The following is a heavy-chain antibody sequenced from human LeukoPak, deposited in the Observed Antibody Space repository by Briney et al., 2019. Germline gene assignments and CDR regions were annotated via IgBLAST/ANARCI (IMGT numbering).Heavy chain of an antibody. V-gene: IGHV4-39*07. D-gene: IGHD3-22*01. CDR1: GGSISSSSYY. CDR3: AREPSLLRITMIVVSTYFDY. CDR2: IYYSGST. Sequence: SETLSLTCTVSGGSISSSSYYWGWIRQPPGKGLEWIGSIYYSGSTYYNPSLKSRVTISVDTSKNQFSLKLSSMTAADTAVYYCAREPSLLRITMIVVSTYFDYWGQGTLVTVSS. J-gene: IGHJ4*02.